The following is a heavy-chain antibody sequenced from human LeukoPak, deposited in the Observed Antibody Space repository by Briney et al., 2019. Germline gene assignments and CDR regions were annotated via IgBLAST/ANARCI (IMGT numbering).Heavy chain of an antibody. Sequence: GGSLRLSCAASGFTFSSYGMHWVRQAPGKGLEWVAFIRYDGSNKYYADSVKGRFTISRDNSKNTLYLQMNSLRAEDTAVYYCATLTVGATTVDYWGQGTLVTVS. D-gene: IGHD1-26*01. CDR2: IRYDGSNK. V-gene: IGHV3-30*02. CDR3: ATLTVGATTVDY. J-gene: IGHJ4*02. CDR1: GFTFSSYG.